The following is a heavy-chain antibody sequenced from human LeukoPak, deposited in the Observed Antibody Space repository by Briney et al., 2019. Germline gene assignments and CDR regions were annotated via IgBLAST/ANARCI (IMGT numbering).Heavy chain of an antibody. CDR2: MIPMFGTA. D-gene: IGHD2-2*01. J-gene: IGHJ5*02. CDR3: ARDRLSRLVVPAAMYH. CDR1: GGTFRSYG. V-gene: IGHV1-69*01. Sequence: GASVKVSCKASGGTFRSYGFSWVRQAPGQGLEWMGGMIPMFGTANYARKFQGRVTITADESTSTAYMELSSLRSEDTAVYYCARDRLSRLVVPAAMYHWGQGTLVTVSS.